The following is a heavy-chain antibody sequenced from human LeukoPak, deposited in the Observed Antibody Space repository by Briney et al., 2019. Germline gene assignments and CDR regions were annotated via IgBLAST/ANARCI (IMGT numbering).Heavy chain of an antibody. CDR3: ARTAVVPAAFYAFDI. V-gene: IGHV3-33*01. J-gene: IGHJ3*02. CDR2: IWCDGSNK. D-gene: IGHD2-2*01. Sequence: GRSLRLSCAASGFTFSSYGMHWVRQAPGKGLEWVAVIWCDGSNKYYADSVEGRFTISRDNSKNTLYLQMNSLRAEDTAVSYCARTAVVPAAFYAFDIWGQGTMVTVSS. CDR1: GFTFSSYG.